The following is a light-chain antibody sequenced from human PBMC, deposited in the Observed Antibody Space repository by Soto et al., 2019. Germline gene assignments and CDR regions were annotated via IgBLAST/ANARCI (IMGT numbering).Light chain of an antibody. Sequence: EIVMTQSPATLSVSPGERATLSCRASQSVSSNLAWYQQKPGQAPRLLIYGASTRATGIPARFSGSGSGTEFTLTISSRQSADFGVYYCQQYKNWPPEYTFGQGTKLEIK. CDR1: QSVSSN. V-gene: IGKV3-15*01. CDR3: QQYKNWPPEYT. CDR2: GAS. J-gene: IGKJ2*01.